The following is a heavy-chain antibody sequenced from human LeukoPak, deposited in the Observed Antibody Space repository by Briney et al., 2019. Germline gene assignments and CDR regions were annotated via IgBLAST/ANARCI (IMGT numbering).Heavy chain of an antibody. CDR2: VFTSGTT. J-gene: IGHJ4*02. D-gene: IGHD6-19*01. CDR1: GDSITTFD. Sequence: PSETLSLTCSFSGDSITTFDWSWIRQPAGKGLEWVGQVFTSGTTAYSASLKSRLTISLDKSNNQVSLKLISATAADTAVYYCARHSPSGWYYFDSWGQGALVIVSS. CDR3: ARHSPSGWYYFDS. V-gene: IGHV4-4*07.